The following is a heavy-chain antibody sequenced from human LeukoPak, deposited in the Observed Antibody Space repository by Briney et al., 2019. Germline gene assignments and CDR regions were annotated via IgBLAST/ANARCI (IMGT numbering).Heavy chain of an antibody. V-gene: IGHV2-5*01. D-gene: IGHD1-14*01. CDR1: GFSLSTSGVG. Sequence: SGPTLVKPTQTLTLTCTFSGFSLSTSGVGVGWIRQPPGKALGWLALIYWNDDKRYSPSLKSRLTITKDTSKNQVVLTMTNMDPVDTATYYCARRLTRYYFDYWGQGTLVTVSS. J-gene: IGHJ4*02. CDR2: IYWNDDK. CDR3: ARRLTRYYFDY.